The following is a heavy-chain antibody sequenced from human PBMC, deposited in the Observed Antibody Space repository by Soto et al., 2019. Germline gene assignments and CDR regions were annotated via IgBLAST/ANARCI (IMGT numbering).Heavy chain of an antibody. CDR2: IYYSGST. CDR1: GGSISSSSYY. D-gene: IGHD6-19*01. J-gene: IGHJ4*02. V-gene: IGHV4-39*01. CDR3: ATSLEVAGPGY. Sequence: SETLSLTCTVSGGSISSSSYYWGWIRQPPGKGLEWIGSIYYSGSTYYNPSLKSRVTISVDTSKNQFSLKLSSVTAADTAVYHCATSLEVAGPGYWGQGTLVTVSS.